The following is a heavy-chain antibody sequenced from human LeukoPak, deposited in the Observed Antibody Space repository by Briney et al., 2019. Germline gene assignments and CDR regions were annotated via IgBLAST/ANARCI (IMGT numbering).Heavy chain of an antibody. Sequence: GRSLRLSCAASGFTFSSYGMHWVRQAPGKGLEWVAVISYDGSNKYYADSVKGRFTISRDNSKNTLYLQMNSLRAEDTAVYYCAKDLGYYYDSSGYDAFDYWGQGTLVTVSS. CDR1: GFTFSSYG. J-gene: IGHJ4*02. D-gene: IGHD3-22*01. V-gene: IGHV3-30*18. CDR3: AKDLGYYYDSSGYDAFDY. CDR2: ISYDGSNK.